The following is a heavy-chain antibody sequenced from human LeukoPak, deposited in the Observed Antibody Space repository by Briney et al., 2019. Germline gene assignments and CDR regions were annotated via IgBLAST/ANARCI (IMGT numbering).Heavy chain of an antibody. Sequence: SETLSLTCTVSDYSISSGYGYYRGWIRQPPGKGLEWIGNIYHSGITYYNHFNSSLKSRVTISDTSKNQFSLRLTSVTAADTAVYFCATLVSTRYYFDYWGQGTLVTVSS. J-gene: IGHJ4*02. CDR3: ATLVSTRYYFDY. CDR2: IYHSGIT. V-gene: IGHV4-38-2*02. D-gene: IGHD5/OR15-5a*01. CDR1: DYSISSGYGYY.